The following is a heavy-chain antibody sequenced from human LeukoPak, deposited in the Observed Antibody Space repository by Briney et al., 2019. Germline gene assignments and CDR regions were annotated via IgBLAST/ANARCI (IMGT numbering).Heavy chain of an antibody. CDR2: IYYSGST. D-gene: IGHD3-3*01. Sequence: PSETLSLTCAVYGGSFSGYYWSWIRQPPGKGLEWIGSIYYSGSTYYNPSLKSRVTISVDTSKNQFSLKLSSVTAADTAVYYCARTYFWSGYYTYYYYMDVWGKGTTVTVSS. V-gene: IGHV4-34*01. CDR3: ARTYFWSGYYTYYYYMDV. J-gene: IGHJ6*03. CDR1: GGSFSGYY.